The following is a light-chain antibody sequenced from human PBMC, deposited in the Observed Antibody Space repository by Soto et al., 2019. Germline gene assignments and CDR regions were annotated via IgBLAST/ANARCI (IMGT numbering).Light chain of an antibody. Sequence: QSVLTQPASVSGSPGQSITISCTGTSSDVGGYNYVSWYQQHPGKAPKLMIYDVRNRPSGVSNRFSGSKSGNTASLTISGLEDEEEADYCCSSYTSSSFVVFGGGTKLTVL. CDR2: DVR. V-gene: IGLV2-14*03. CDR1: SSDVGGYNY. J-gene: IGLJ2*01. CDR3: SSYTSSSFVV.